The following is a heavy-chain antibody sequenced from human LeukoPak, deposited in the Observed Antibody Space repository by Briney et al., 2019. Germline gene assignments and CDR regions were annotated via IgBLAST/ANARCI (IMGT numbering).Heavy chain of an antibody. CDR2: IRSKTYGGTT. D-gene: IGHD1-1*01. V-gene: IGHV3-49*03. J-gene: IGHJ6*03. CDR3: DPLQRNYYYMDV. Sequence: QSGGSLRLSCTASGFTFGDYAMSWLRRAPEKGLEWVGFIRSKTYGGTTEYAASVRGRFTISRDDSKSIAYLQMNSLKTEDTAVYYCDPLQRNYYYMDVWGKGTTVTVSS. CDR1: GFTFGDYA.